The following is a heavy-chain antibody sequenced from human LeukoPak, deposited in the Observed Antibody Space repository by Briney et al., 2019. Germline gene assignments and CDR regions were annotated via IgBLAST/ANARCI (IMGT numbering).Heavy chain of an antibody. J-gene: IGHJ6*02. CDR1: GYTFTSYD. CDR3: AREDGSSWPYYYYGMDV. CDR2: MNPNSGNT. V-gene: IGHV1-8*03. D-gene: IGHD6-13*01. Sequence: ASVKVSCKASGYTFTSYDINWVRQATGQGLEWMGWMNPNSGNTGYAQKFQGRVTITRNTSISTAYMELSSLRSEDTAVYYCAREDGSSWPYYYYGMDVWGQGTTVTVSS.